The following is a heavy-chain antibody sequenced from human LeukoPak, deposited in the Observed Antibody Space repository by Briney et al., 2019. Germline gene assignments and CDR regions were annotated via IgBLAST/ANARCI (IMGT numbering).Heavy chain of an antibody. V-gene: IGHV3-43D*03. CDR3: AGSWSPYDAFDI. Sequence: GGSLRLSCAASGFTFDDYAMHWVRQAPGKGLEWVSLISWDGGSTYYADSVKGRFTISRDNSKNSLYLQMNSLRAEDTAVYYCAGSWSPYDAFDIWGQGTMVTVSS. J-gene: IGHJ3*02. D-gene: IGHD6-13*01. CDR1: GFTFDDYA. CDR2: ISWDGGST.